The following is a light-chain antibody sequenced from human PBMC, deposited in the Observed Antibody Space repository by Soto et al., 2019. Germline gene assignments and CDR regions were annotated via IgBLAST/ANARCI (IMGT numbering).Light chain of an antibody. CDR3: SSYTNINTRACV. J-gene: IGLJ1*01. CDR1: SGDIGSYNR. Sequence: QSALTQPASVSGSPGQSITISCTGTSGDIGSYNRVSWYQQHPGKAPKLIIYEVTDRPSGVSNRFSGSKSGNTASLTTSGLQAEDEAEYYCSSYTNINTRACVFGTGTKVT. V-gene: IGLV2-14*01. CDR2: EVT.